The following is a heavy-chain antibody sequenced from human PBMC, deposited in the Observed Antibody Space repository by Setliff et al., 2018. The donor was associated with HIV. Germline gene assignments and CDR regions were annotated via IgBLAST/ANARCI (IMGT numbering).Heavy chain of an antibody. CDR1: GYTFTSDY. J-gene: IGHJ6*03. Sequence: ASVKVSCKASGYTFTSDYIHWVRQAPGQGLEWMGIINPAGNPTSYAQKFQGRLTMTRDTSTNTVYMELSSLRAEDTAVYYCAKDTSALPPDYYYYYYMDVWGKGTTVTVSS. CDR2: INPAGNPT. CDR3: AKDTSALPPDYYYYYYMDV. V-gene: IGHV1-46*01.